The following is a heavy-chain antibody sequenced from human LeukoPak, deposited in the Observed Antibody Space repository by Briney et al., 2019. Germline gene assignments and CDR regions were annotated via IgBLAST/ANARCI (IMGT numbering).Heavy chain of an antibody. CDR1: GYSISSGYY. Sequence: PSETLSLTCTVSGYSISSGYYWGWIRQPPGKGLEWIGSTYHSGSTYYNPSLKSRVTISVDTSKNQFSLKLSSVTAADTAVYYCARTNYDFWSGYSSLYYYYYYYMDVWGKGTTVTVSS. D-gene: IGHD3-3*01. J-gene: IGHJ6*03. CDR2: TYHSGST. CDR3: ARTNYDFWSGYSSLYYYYYYYMDV. V-gene: IGHV4-38-2*02.